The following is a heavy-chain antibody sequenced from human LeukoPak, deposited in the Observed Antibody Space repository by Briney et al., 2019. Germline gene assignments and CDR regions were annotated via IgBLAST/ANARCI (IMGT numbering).Heavy chain of an antibody. Sequence: KAGGSLRLSCAASGFTFSSYSMNWVRQAPGKGLEWVSSISSSSSYIYYADSVKGRFTISRDNSKNTLYLQMNSLRAEDTAVYYCARSGSGYSSGPVFHYWGQGTLVTVSS. V-gene: IGHV3-21*01. D-gene: IGHD6-19*01. CDR2: ISSSSSYI. CDR3: ARSGSGYSSGPVFHY. CDR1: GFTFSSYS. J-gene: IGHJ4*02.